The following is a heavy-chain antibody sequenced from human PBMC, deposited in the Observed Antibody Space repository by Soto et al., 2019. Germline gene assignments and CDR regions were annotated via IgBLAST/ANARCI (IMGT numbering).Heavy chain of an antibody. CDR3: ARGGRQWLVTSDGNY. Sequence: VQLVESGGGVVQPGRSLRLSCAASGFTFSDYAMHWVRQAPGKGLEWVAVVSHDGRNTHYADSVKGRFTISRDSSTNTVSMELTSLRAEDTAVYYCARGGRQWLVTSDGNYWGQGALVTVSS. V-gene: IGHV3-30*03. CDR2: VSHDGRNT. J-gene: IGHJ4*02. CDR1: GFTFSDYA. D-gene: IGHD6-19*01.